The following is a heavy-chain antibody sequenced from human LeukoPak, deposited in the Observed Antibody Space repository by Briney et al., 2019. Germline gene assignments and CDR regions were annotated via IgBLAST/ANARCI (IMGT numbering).Heavy chain of an antibody. CDR1: GGSISSSSYS. Sequence: SETLSLTCTVSGGSISSSSYSWGWIRQPPGKGLEWIGSIYYSGSTYYNPSLKSRVTISVDTSKNQFSLKLSSVTAADTAVYYCASLPPYGNRSYWGQGTLVTVSS. D-gene: IGHD4-4*01. CDR3: ASLPPYGNRSY. J-gene: IGHJ4*02. CDR2: IYYSGST. V-gene: IGHV4-39*01.